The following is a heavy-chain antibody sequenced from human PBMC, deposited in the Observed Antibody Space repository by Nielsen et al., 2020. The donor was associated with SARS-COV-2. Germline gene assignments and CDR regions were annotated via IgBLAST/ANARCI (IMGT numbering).Heavy chain of an antibody. CDR3: AREESGYPNWFDP. CDR1: GFTFTSSA. V-gene: IGHV1-58*01. CDR2: IVVGSGNT. D-gene: IGHD3-3*01. J-gene: IGHJ5*02. Sequence: SVKVSCKASGFTFTSSAVQWVRQARGQRLEWIGWIVVGSGNTNYAQKFQERVTITRDMSTSTAYMELSSLRSEDTAVYYCAREESGYPNWFDPWGQGTLVTVSS.